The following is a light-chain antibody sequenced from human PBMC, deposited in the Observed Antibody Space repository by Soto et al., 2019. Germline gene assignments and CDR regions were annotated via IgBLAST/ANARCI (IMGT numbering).Light chain of an antibody. Sequence: EIVLTQSPATLSVSPGERATLSCRASQSVSSNLAWYQQQPGQAPRLLIYTTSNRATGIPARFSGSGSGTELSLSISSLQSEDFAVYYCQQYNNGPSLTFGQGTKVEIK. V-gene: IGKV3-15*01. CDR2: TTS. CDR3: QQYNNGPSLT. CDR1: QSVSSN. J-gene: IGKJ1*01.